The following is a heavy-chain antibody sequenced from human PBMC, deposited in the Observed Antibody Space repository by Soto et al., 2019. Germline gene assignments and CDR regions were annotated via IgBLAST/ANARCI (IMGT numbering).Heavy chain of an antibody. J-gene: IGHJ4*02. D-gene: IGHD3-16*01. CDR3: ARDVGAAHYFDY. CDR2: IYYSGST. CDR1: GGSISSYY. Sequence: KSSETLSLTCTVSGGSISSYYWSWIRQPPGKGLEWIGYIYYSGSTNYNPSLKSRVTISVDTSKNQFSLKLSSVTAADTAVYYCARDVGAAHYFDYWGQGTLVTVSS. V-gene: IGHV4-59*01.